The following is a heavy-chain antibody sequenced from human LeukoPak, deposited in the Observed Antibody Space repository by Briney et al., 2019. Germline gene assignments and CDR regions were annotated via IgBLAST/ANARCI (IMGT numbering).Heavy chain of an antibody. V-gene: IGHV1-69*13. Sequence: SVKVSCKASGGTFSSYAISWVRQAPGQGLEWMGGIIPIFGKAHYAQKFQGRVTITADESTTTAYMELSSLRSEDTAMYYCARGQQGSYRRGNYFDCWGQGTLVTVSS. J-gene: IGHJ4*02. CDR1: GGTFSSYA. D-gene: IGHD1-26*01. CDR3: ARGQQGSYRRGNYFDC. CDR2: IIPIFGKA.